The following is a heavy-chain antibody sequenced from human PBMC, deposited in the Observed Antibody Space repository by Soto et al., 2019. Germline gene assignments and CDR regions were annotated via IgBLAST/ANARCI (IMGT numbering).Heavy chain of an antibody. CDR2: TYYRSRWYN. J-gene: IGHJ6*03. D-gene: IGHD2-15*01. CDR1: GDSVSSNSAA. Sequence: SQTLSLTCVISGDSVSSNSAAWNWIRQSPSRGLEWLGRTYYRSRWYNDYAVSVRSRITVNADTSKNQFSLHLNSVTPEDTAVYYCAGSNSLQWSYMDVWDQGTTVTVSS. V-gene: IGHV6-1*01. CDR3: AGSNSLQWSYMDV.